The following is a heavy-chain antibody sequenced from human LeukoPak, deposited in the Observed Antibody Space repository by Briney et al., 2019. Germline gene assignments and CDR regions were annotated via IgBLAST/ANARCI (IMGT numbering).Heavy chain of an antibody. CDR3: ARAGVAVAGLALDY. J-gene: IGHJ4*02. D-gene: IGHD6-19*01. V-gene: IGHV1-69*05. CDR2: IIPMFRTP. Sequence: GASVKVSCKTSGGSFSSYAISWVRQAPGQGLEWMGGIIPMFRTPNYAQKFQGRVTIITDESTNTAYMEVSRLRSEDTAVYYCARAGVAVAGLALDYWGQGTLVTVSS. CDR1: GGSFSSYA.